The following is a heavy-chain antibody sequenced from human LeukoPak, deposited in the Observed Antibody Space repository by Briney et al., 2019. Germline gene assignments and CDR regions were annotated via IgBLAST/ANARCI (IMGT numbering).Heavy chain of an antibody. V-gene: IGHV1-46*01. Sequence: ASVKVSCKASGYTFTSYCMHWVRQAPGQGLEWMGIINPSGGSTSYAQKFQGRVTMTRDTSTSAVYMELSSLRSEDTAVYYCARPWGVYGFDYWGQGTLVTVCS. D-gene: IGHD2/OR15-2a*01. CDR3: ARPWGVYGFDY. J-gene: IGHJ4*02. CDR1: GYTFTSYC. CDR2: INPSGGST.